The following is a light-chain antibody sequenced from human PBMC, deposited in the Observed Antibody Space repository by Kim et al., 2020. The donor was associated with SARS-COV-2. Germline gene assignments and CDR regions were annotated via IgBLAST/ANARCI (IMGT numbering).Light chain of an antibody. CDR3: NSRDSTGDAYV. V-gene: IGLV3-19*01. J-gene: IGLJ1*01. Sequence: SSELTQDPAVSVALGQTVRISCQGATLRNYYTNWYQQKPGQAPVLVIYDTSSRPSGIPDRFSGSSSGNTASLTITGAQAEDEADFYCNSRDSTGDAYVFGTGTKVTV. CDR2: DTS. CDR1: TLRNYY.